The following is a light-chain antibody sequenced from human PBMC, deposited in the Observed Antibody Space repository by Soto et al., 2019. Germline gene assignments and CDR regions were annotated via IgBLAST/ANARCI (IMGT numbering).Light chain of an antibody. CDR1: QGIRDD. Sequence: DIQMTQSPPSLSASVGDRVTITCRASQGIRDDLSWYQQKPGKAPQRLIHTASSLHSGVPSRFSGSGSGTEFTLTISTLQPEDFATYYCLQHNNYPLTFGQGTKVEVK. J-gene: IGKJ1*01. CDR3: LQHNNYPLT. CDR2: TAS. V-gene: IGKV1-17*01.